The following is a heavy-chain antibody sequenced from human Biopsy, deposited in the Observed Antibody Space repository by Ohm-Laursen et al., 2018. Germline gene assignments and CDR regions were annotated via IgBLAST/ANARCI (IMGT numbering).Heavy chain of an antibody. D-gene: IGHD1-26*01. J-gene: IGHJ6*02. Sequence: SLRLSCSAPGFTFSIYAMHWVRQAPGKGLEWVSIIWYDGSNEYYADSVKGRFTISRDNSKNTVFLQMSSLRAEDTGVYYCARDPIVGSKADGMDVWGQGTTVTVSS. V-gene: IGHV3-33*01. CDR1: GFTFSIYA. CDR2: IWYDGSNE. CDR3: ARDPIVGSKADGMDV.